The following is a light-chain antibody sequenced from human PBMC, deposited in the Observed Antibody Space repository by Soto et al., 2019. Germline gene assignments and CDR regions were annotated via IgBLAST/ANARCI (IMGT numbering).Light chain of an antibody. CDR2: AAS. CDR1: QSISSY. V-gene: IGKV1-9*01. Sequence: DIQLTQSPSPLSASVGDRVAITCLASQSISSYLAWYQQKPGKAPKLLIYAASTLQSGVPSRFSGSGSGTDFTLTISCLQSEDFATYYCQQYYSYPRTFGQGTKVDIK. J-gene: IGKJ1*01. CDR3: QQYYSYPRT.